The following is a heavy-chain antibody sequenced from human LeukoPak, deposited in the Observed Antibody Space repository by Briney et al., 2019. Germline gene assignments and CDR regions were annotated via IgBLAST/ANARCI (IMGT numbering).Heavy chain of an antibody. CDR1: AFTFSSYS. V-gene: IGHV3-48*01. D-gene: IGHD3-10*01. CDR3: ARDPPPMVRGVMDV. Sequence: QPGGSLSLSCAASAFTFSSYSMNWVRQAPGKGLEWVSYISSSSSTIYYADSVKGRFTISRDNAKNSPYLQLNSLRAEDTAVYYCARDPPPMVRGVMDVWGKGTTVTVSS. J-gene: IGHJ6*04. CDR2: ISSSSSTI.